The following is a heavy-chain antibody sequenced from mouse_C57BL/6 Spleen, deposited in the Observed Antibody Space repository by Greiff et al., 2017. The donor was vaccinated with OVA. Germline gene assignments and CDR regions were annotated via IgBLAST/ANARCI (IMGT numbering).Heavy chain of an antibody. CDR3: AGVYRAWFAY. V-gene: IGHV5-9*01. J-gene: IGHJ3*01. CDR2: ISPGGGNT. Sequence: EVKLVESGGGLVKPGGSLKLSCAASGFTFSSYTMSWVRQTPEKRLEWVGTISPGGGNTYYPDSVKGRFTISRDNSNTTLYLQISSLRSEDAALYYCAGVYRAWFAYWGQGTLVTVSA. CDR1: GFTFSSYT.